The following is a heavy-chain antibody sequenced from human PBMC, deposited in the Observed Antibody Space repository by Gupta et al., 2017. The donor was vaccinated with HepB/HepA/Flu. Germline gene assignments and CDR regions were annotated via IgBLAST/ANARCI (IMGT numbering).Heavy chain of an antibody. J-gene: IGHJ4*02. D-gene: IGHD2-15*01. Sequence: EVQLVESGGGLVQPGGSLRLSCAASGVIFSNFWMNWVRQAPGKWLEFVANIEQDGSEKNDVDSVRGRFTISRYNAKNLLSRQMNSLRAEDTAGCYCARSTRISSSDYWGQGALVTVSS. CDR1: GVIFSNFW. V-gene: IGHV3-7*01. CDR3: ARSTRISSSDY. CDR2: IEQDGSEK.